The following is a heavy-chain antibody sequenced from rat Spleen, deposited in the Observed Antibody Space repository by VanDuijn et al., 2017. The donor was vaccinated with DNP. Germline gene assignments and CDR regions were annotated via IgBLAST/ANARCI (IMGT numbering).Heavy chain of an antibody. J-gene: IGHJ3*01. D-gene: IGHD1-5*01. CDR1: GFSLTTYH. Sequence: QVQLKESGPGLVQPSETLSLTCTVSGFSLTTYHVHWVRQPPGKGLEWMGRIQSGGTTDYNSPFKSRLTISRDTSKSQVFLKMNGEQTQDTAMYLWARDRGIMTYWGQGSLVTVFS. V-gene: IGHV2-27*01. CDR3: ARDRGIMTY. CDR2: IQSGGTT.